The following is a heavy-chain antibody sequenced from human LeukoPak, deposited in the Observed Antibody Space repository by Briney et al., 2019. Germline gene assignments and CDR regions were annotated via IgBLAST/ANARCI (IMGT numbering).Heavy chain of an antibody. J-gene: IGHJ6*02. CDR2: ISGSGGST. V-gene: IGHV3-23*01. Sequence: PGGSLRLSCAASGFTFSSYAMSWVRQAPGKGLEWVSAISGSGGSTYYADSVKGRFTISRDNSKNTLYLQMNSLRAEDTAVYYCAKDIAAAPWAYYYGMDVWGQGTTVTVSS. CDR3: AKDIAAAPWAYYYGMDV. CDR1: GFTFSSYA. D-gene: IGHD6-13*01.